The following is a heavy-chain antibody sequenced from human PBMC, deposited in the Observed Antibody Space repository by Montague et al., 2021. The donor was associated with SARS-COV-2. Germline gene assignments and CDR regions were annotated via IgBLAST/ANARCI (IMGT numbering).Heavy chain of an antibody. V-gene: IGHV3-7*05. CDR2: IKQDGSEK. CDR1: GFTFSSYW. Sequence: SLRLSCAASGFTFSSYWMSWVRQAPGKGLEWVANIKQDGSEKYYVDSVKGRFTISRDNAKNSLYLQMNSLRAEDTAVYYCARSRRYYDFWSGYYDYWGQGTLVTVSS. CDR3: ARSRRYYDFWSGYYDY. D-gene: IGHD3-3*01. J-gene: IGHJ4*02.